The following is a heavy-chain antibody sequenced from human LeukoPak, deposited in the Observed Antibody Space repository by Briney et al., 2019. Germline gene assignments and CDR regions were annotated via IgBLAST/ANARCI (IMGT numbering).Heavy chain of an antibody. D-gene: IGHD5-18*01. J-gene: IGHJ4*02. CDR2: INPSGGST. CDR3: ARGYSYGSASFDY. CDR1: GYTFTSYG. V-gene: IGHV1-46*01. Sequence: ASVKVSCKASGYTFTSYGISWVGQAPGQGLEWMGIINPSGGSTSYAQKFRGRVTMTRDTSTSTVYMELSSLRSEDTAVYYCARGYSYGSASFDYWGQGTLVTVSS.